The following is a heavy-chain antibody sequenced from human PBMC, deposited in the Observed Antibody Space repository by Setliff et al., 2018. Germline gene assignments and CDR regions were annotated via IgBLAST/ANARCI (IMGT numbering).Heavy chain of an antibody. J-gene: IGHJ5*02. CDR2: IKSKTDGGTT. CDR3: TSTSYYYDST. D-gene: IGHD3-22*01. Sequence: PGGSLRLSCAASGFTFSSYSMHWVRQAPGKGLEWVGRIKSKTDGGTTDYAAPVKGRFTISRDDSKNTLYLQMNSLKTEDTAVYYCTSTSYYYDSTWGQGTLVTVSS. CDR1: GFTFSSYS. V-gene: IGHV3-15*01.